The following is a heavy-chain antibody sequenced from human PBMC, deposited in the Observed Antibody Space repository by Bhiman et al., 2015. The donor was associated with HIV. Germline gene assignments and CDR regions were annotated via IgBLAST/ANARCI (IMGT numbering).Heavy chain of an antibody. CDR3: AREFGKGIAAAAYDY. Sequence: QVQPVESGGGLVKPGGSLTLSCAASGFTFSDYYMSWIRQAPGKGLEWVSYISSSGATIYYADSVKGRFTISRDNAKKSLYLQMNSLRAEDTAVYYCAREFGKGIAAAAYDYWGQGTLVTVSS. J-gene: IGHJ4*02. CDR1: GFTFSDYY. V-gene: IGHV3-11*04. CDR2: ISSSGATI. D-gene: IGHD6-13*01.